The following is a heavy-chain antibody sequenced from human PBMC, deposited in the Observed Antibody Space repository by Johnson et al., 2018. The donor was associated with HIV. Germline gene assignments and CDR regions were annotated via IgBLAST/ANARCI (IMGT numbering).Heavy chain of an antibody. Sequence: VHLVESGGGLVQSGGSLRLSCEASGFTVSSNYMNWVRQAPGKGLEWVSVIYSGGSTYTADSVKGRFTISRDNAKNSLYLQMNSLRAEDTAVYYCAREWGNAFDIWGQGTMVTVSS. CDR1: GFTVSSNY. J-gene: IGHJ3*02. D-gene: IGHD3-16*01. CDR2: IYSGGST. CDR3: AREWGNAFDI. V-gene: IGHV3-66*01.